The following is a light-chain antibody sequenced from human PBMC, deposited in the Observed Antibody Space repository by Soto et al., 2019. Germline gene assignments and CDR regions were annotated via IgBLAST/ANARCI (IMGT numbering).Light chain of an antibody. Sequence: QSALTQPASVSGSPGQSITISCTGTSSDVGGYNYVSWYQQHPGKAPKLMIYDISNRPSGVSNRFSGSKSGNTASLTISVLQADDEADYYCSSYTISSTRVFGTGTKLTVL. J-gene: IGLJ1*01. CDR3: SSYTISSTRV. CDR2: DIS. V-gene: IGLV2-14*01. CDR1: SSDVGGYNY.